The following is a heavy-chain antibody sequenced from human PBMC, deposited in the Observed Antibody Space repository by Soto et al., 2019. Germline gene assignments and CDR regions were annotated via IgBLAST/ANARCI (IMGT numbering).Heavy chain of an antibody. Sequence: QLQLQESGPGLVKPSETLSLTCSVSGGSISTSSYFWGWIRQPPGKGLEWVGAVHYSGSANYRSSLQSRVTPSVDTSHSQFSLRLRSVPAPDTAVYYCARHRWGSGSYSGLLDFWGQGALVTVPS. D-gene: IGHD3-10*01. CDR3: ARHRWGSGSYSGLLDF. V-gene: IGHV4-39*01. J-gene: IGHJ4*02. CDR2: VHYSGSA. CDR1: GGSISTSSYF.